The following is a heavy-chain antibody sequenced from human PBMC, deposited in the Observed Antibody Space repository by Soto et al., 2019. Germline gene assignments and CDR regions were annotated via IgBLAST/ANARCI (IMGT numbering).Heavy chain of an antibody. D-gene: IGHD3-10*01. V-gene: IGHV4-39*01. J-gene: IGHJ2*01. Sequence: SETQSLTCTVSGGSISSSSYYWGWIRQPPGKGLEWIGSIYYSGSTYYNPSLKSRVTISVDTSKNQFSLKLSSVTAADTAVYYCARQQNVVRGVYFDLWGRGTLVTVSS. CDR1: GGSISSSSYY. CDR3: ARQQNVVRGVYFDL. CDR2: IYYSGST.